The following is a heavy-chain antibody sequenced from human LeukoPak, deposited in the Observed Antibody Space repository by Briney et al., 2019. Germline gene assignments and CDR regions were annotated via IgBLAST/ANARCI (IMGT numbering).Heavy chain of an antibody. CDR1: GDNFASYR. J-gene: IGHJ5*02. D-gene: IGHD3-10*01. Sequence: GESLKISCKVSGDNFASYRIGWVRQMPGKGLEWMGIIYPGDSDTRYSPSFQGQVTISADKSISTAYLQWSSLKASDTAMYYCARLWFGELSGLDPWGQGTLVTVSS. V-gene: IGHV5-51*01. CDR2: IYPGDSDT. CDR3: ARLWFGELSGLDP.